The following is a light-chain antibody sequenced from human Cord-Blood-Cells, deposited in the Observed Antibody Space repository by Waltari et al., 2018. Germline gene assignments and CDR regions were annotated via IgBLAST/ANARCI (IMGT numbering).Light chain of an antibody. Sequence: NFMLTQPHSVSESPGKTVTISCTRSSGSIASNYVQWYQQRPGSSPTTVIYEDNQRPSGVPDRFSGPIDSSSNSASLTISGLKTEDEADYYCQSYDSSSLWVFGGGTKLTVL. CDR3: QSYDSSSLWV. CDR2: EDN. V-gene: IGLV6-57*01. J-gene: IGLJ3*02. CDR1: SGSIASNY.